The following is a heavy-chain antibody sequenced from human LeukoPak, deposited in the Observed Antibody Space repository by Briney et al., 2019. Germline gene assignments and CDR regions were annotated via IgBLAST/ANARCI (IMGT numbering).Heavy chain of an antibody. CDR3: ASLGWDRGDY. D-gene: IGHD1-26*01. CDR2: IYYSGST. V-gene: IGHV4-59*01. Sequence: PSETLSLTCTVSGGSISSYYWSWIRQPPGKGLEWIGYIYYSGSTNYSPSLKSRVTISVDTSKNQFSLKLSSVTAADTAVYYCASLGWDRGDYWGQGTLVTVSS. CDR1: GGSISSYY. J-gene: IGHJ4*02.